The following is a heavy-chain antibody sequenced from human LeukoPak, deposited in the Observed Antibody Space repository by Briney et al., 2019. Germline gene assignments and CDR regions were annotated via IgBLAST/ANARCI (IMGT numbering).Heavy chain of an antibody. J-gene: IGHJ5*02. CDR3: ARYIVVVSAAINWFDP. CDR2: IHHSGTT. V-gene: IGHV4-59*01. CDR1: GGSISSYY. Sequence: SETLSLTCTVSGGSISSYYWSWIRQPPGKVLEWIGYIHHSGTTNYNPSFKSRVTISVDTSKNEFSLRLTSVTAADTAVYYCARYIVVVSAAINWFDPWGQGTLVTVSS. D-gene: IGHD2-2*02.